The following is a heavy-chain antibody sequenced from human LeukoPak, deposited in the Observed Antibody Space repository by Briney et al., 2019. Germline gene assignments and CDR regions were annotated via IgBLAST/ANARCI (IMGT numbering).Heavy chain of an antibody. V-gene: IGHV3-48*03. CDR3: ARILDREAQYYFDY. Sequence: GGSLRLSCVASGFTFNNYEMNWVRHAPGKGLEWVSYISQSGGTKRYTDSVKGRFTISRDNAKNSLYLQLSSLRVEDTAVYYCARILDREAQYYFDYWGQGTLVTVSS. D-gene: IGHD2-15*01. J-gene: IGHJ4*02. CDR1: GFTFNNYE. CDR2: ISQSGGTK.